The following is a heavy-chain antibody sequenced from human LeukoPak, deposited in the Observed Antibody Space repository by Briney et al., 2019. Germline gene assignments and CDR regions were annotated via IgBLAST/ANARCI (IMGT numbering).Heavy chain of an antibody. CDR2: INPNSGGT. Sequence: ASVTVSFKASGYTFTGYYMHWVRQAPGQGLEWMGWINPNSGGTNYAQKFQGRVTMTRDTSISTAYMELSRLRSDDTAVYYCARDLTVVVPAAIGYWGQGTLVTVSS. V-gene: IGHV1-2*02. CDR1: GYTFTGYY. J-gene: IGHJ4*02. CDR3: ARDLTVVVPAAIGY. D-gene: IGHD2-2*01.